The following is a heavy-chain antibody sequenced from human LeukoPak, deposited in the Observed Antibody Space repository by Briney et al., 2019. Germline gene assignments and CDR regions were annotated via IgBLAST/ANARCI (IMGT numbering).Heavy chain of an antibody. D-gene: IGHD6-19*01. V-gene: IGHV3-7*01. CDR2: IKQDGSEK. Sequence: GGSLRLSCAASGFTFSSYWMSWVRQAPGKGLEWVANIKQDGSEKYYVDSVKGRFTISRDDAKNSLYLQMNSLRAEDTAVYYCARDPYSSGWPSYYYYGMDVWGQGTTVTVSS. J-gene: IGHJ6*02. CDR3: ARDPYSSGWPSYYYYGMDV. CDR1: GFTFSSYW.